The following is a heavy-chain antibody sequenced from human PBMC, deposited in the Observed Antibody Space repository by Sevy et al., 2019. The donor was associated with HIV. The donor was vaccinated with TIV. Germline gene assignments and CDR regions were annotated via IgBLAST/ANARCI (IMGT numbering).Heavy chain of an antibody. V-gene: IGHV3-48*01. Sequence: GGSLRLSCVGSGFTFREYSMNWVRQAPGKGLEWVSYISGSSTTMGHAASVKGRFSISRDNADNSVFVQMNRLRVEDTAVYYCARSLAAAENWFDPWGQGTLVTVSS. CDR2: ISGSSTTM. CDR1: GFTFREYS. J-gene: IGHJ5*02. CDR3: ARSLAAAENWFDP. D-gene: IGHD6-13*01.